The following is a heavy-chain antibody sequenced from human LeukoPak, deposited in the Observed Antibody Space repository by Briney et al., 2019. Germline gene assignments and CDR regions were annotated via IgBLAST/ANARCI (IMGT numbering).Heavy chain of an antibody. Sequence: GRSLRLSCAASGFTFSSYAMHWVRQAPGKGLEWVAVISYDGSNKYYADSVKGRFTISRDNSKNTLYLQMNSLRAEDTAVYYCARDRETIFGYYYYYMDVWGKGTTVTVSS. CDR2: ISYDGSNK. CDR1: GFTFSSYA. J-gene: IGHJ6*03. D-gene: IGHD3-3*01. V-gene: IGHV3-30*04. CDR3: ARDRETIFGYYYYYMDV.